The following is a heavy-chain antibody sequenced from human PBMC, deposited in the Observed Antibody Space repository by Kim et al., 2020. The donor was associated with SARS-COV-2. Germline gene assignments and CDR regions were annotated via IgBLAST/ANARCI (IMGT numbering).Heavy chain of an antibody. CDR3: ARAYGSGSYYAY. D-gene: IGHD3-10*01. J-gene: IGHJ4*02. Sequence: YADSVKGRFTISRDDSKNTLFLQMNSLRAEDTAVYYCARAYGSGSYYAYWGQGTLVTFSA. V-gene: IGHV3-53*01.